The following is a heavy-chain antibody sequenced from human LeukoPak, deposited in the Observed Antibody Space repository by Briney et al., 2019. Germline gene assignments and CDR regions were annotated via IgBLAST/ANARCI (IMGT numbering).Heavy chain of an antibody. D-gene: IGHD3-22*01. J-gene: IGHJ4*02. CDR2: IKPDGSEK. CDR1: GFTFSSYW. V-gene: IGHV3-7*03. CDR3: ASLSPLYYDSSGYPY. Sequence: GGSQRLSCVASGFTFSSYWMSWVRQAPGKGLEWVANIKPDGSEKYYVDSVKGRFTISRDNAKNSLYLQMNSLRAEDTAVYYCASLSPLYYDSSGYPYWGQGTLITVSS.